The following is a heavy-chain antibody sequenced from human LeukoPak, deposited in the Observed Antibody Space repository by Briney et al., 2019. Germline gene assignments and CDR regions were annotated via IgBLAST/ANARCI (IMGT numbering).Heavy chain of an antibody. V-gene: IGHV4-31*03. CDR2: IHYSGNM. CDR3: ARGLLWFGEPPGTAFDI. CDR1: GGSISSGGYY. J-gene: IGHJ3*02. D-gene: IGHD3-10*01. Sequence: PSQTLSLTCTVSGGSISSGGYYWSWIRQHPGKGLEWIGYIHYSGNMYYNPSLKSRVTISVDTSKNQFSLRLSSVTAADTAVYYCARGLLWFGEPPGTAFDIWGQGTMVTVSS.